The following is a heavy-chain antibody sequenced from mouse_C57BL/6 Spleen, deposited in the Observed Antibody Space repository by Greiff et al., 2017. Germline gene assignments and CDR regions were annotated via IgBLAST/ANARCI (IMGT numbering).Heavy chain of an antibody. CDR1: GYTFTSYW. J-gene: IGHJ2*01. D-gene: IGHD4-1*01. V-gene: IGHV1-69*01. Sequence: QVQLQQPGAELVMPGASVKLSCKASGYTFTSYWMHWVKQRPGQGLEWIGEIDPSDSYTNYNQKFKGKSTLTVDKSSSTAYMQLSSLTSEDSAVXYCARGSGTYFDYWGQGTTLPVSS. CDR2: IDPSDSYT. CDR3: ARGSGTYFDY.